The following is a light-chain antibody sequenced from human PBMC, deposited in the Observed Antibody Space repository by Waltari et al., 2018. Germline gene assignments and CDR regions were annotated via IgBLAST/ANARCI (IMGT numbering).Light chain of an antibody. J-gene: IGLJ3*02. CDR3: AAWDDSLNGGL. CDR2: SNN. CDR1: SSNIGSNT. Sequence: QSVLTQPPSASGTPGQRVTIPCSGSSSNIGSNTVTWYQQLPGTAPKLLIYSNNQRPSGVPDRFSGSKSGTSASLAISGLQSEDEADYYCAAWDDSLNGGLFGGGTKLTVL. V-gene: IGLV1-44*01.